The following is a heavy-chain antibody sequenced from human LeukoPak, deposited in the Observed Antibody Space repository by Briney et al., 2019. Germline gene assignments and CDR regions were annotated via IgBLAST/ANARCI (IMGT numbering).Heavy chain of an antibody. CDR1: GGSISSYY. V-gene: IGHV4-59*01. CDR3: EKDAYDILTGYYSGFDY. J-gene: IGHJ4*02. CDR2: IYYSGSI. D-gene: IGHD3-9*01. Sequence: SETLSLTCTVPGGSISSYYWSWIRQPPGKGLEWIGHIYYSGSINYNPSLKSRVTISVDTSKNQFSLKLSSVTAADTAVYYCEKDAYDILTGYYSGFDYWGQGTLVTVSS.